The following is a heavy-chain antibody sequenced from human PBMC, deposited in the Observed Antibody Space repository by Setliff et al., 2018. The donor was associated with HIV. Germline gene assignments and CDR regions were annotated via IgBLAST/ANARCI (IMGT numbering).Heavy chain of an antibody. CDR1: GGSLGGYY. V-gene: IGHV4-4*07. Sequence: SETLSLTCTVSGGSLGGYYWSWIRQPAGKRLEWIGRIFASGTTNYNPSLKSRVSMSIDTSKDQFSLNLNSVTAAETAVYFCARDRSNYGSGSSAYNWFDPWGLGTLVTVS. CDR2: IFASGTT. CDR3: ARDRSNYGSGSSAYNWFDP. D-gene: IGHD3-10*01. J-gene: IGHJ5*02.